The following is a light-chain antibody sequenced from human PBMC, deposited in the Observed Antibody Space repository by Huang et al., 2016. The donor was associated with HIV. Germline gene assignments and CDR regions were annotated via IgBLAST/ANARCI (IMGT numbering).Light chain of an antibody. CDR1: QRVRNNY. V-gene: IGKV3D-20*01. J-gene: IGKJ2*01. Sequence: IVLTQSPATLSLSPGERATLTCGTSQRVRNNYLAWYQQKPGLAPRLLIYDPHVRATGSPYRFSGSGSGTDFTLTISRLEPEDFAMYYCQQYSTSSYTFGQGTKVDI. CDR2: DPH. CDR3: QQYSTSSYT.